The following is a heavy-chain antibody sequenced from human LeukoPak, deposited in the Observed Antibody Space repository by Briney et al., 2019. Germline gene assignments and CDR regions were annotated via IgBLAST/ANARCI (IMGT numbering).Heavy chain of an antibody. V-gene: IGHV4-34*01. Sequence: SETLSLTCAVYGGSFSGYYWSWIRQPPGKGLEWIGEINHSGSTNYNPSLKSRVTISVDTSKNQFSLKLSSVTAADTAVYYCARGRWGSGWYRWFDPWGQGTLATVSS. J-gene: IGHJ5*02. CDR1: GGSFSGYY. CDR2: INHSGST. D-gene: IGHD6-19*01. CDR3: ARGRWGSGWYRWFDP.